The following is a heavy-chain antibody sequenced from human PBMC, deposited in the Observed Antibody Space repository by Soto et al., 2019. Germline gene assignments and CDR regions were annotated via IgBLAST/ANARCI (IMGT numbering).Heavy chain of an antibody. D-gene: IGHD1-20*01. Sequence: GGSLRLSCAASGFTFSSYGMHWVRQAPGKGLEWVAVIWYDGSNKYYADSVKGRFTISRDNSKNTLYLQMNSLRAEDTAVYYCARPYAPFNWRFDYWGQGTLVTVSS. J-gene: IGHJ4*02. V-gene: IGHV3-33*01. CDR1: GFTFSSYG. CDR3: ARPYAPFNWRFDY. CDR2: IWYDGSNK.